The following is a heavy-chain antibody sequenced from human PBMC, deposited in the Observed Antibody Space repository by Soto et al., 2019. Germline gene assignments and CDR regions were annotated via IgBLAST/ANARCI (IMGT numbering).Heavy chain of an antibody. D-gene: IGHD2-21*01. CDR1: GFSFTTYV. V-gene: IGHV3-23*01. Sequence: EVQLLESGGGLVQPGESLRLSCEASGFSFTTYVMGWVRQAPGMGLEWVAGISASGDSTFYAESVVGRFTISRDKSKNTLDKQMNSLGVHATAIFHSAEGALGWCPAPNLYYFDFWGQGTLVTVSS. J-gene: IGHJ4*02. CDR2: ISASGDST. CDR3: AEGALGWCPAPNLYYFDF.